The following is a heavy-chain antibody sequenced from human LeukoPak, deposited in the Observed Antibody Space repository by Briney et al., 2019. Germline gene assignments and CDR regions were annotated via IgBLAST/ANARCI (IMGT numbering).Heavy chain of an antibody. CDR2: INHSGST. CDR3: ARAEPRGSVWYPY. CDR1: GGSFSGYY. Sequence: SETLSLTCAVYGGSFSGYYWSWIRQPPGKGLEWIGEINHSGSTNYNPSLKSRVTISVDTSKNQFSLKLNSVTAADTAVYYCARAEPRGSVWYPYWGQGTLVTVTS. D-gene: IGHD6-13*01. J-gene: IGHJ4*02. V-gene: IGHV4-34*01.